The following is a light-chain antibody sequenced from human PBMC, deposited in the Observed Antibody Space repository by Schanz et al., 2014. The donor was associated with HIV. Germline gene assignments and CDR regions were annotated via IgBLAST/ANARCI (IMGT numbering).Light chain of an antibody. CDR1: SSDVGGYNH. V-gene: IGLV2-23*02. Sequence: QSVLTQPPSASGSPGQSVTISCTGTSSDVGGYNHVSWYQHHPGKAPKLMIYEVSKRPSGVSNRFSGSKSGNTASLTFSGLQAEDEADYYCCSYAGTSTFVVFGGGTKLTVL. J-gene: IGLJ2*01. CDR2: EVS. CDR3: CSYAGTSTFVV.